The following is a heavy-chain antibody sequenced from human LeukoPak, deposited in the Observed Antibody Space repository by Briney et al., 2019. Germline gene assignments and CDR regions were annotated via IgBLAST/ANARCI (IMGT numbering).Heavy chain of an antibody. V-gene: IGHV3-66*02. CDR2: FQSGGNT. D-gene: IGHD2-15*01. CDR1: GFTVSSSD. J-gene: IGHJ4*02. Sequence: GGSLRLSCAASGFTVSSSDMSWVRQAPGKGLEWVSVFQSGGNTYYADSVKGRFTISRDSSTLYLQMNSLRTEDTAVYYCARGSVGTPPPFDYWGQGTLVTVSS. CDR3: ARGSVGTPPPFDY.